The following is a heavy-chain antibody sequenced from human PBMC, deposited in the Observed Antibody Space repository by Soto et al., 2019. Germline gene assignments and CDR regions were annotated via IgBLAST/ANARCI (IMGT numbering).Heavy chain of an antibody. CDR3: AKDQTDVTLFDY. CDR1: GFSFSSLA. D-gene: IGHD2-21*02. V-gene: IGHV3-23*01. Sequence: HPGGSLRLSCAASGFSFSSLAMSWVRQAPGKELEWVSSISGRGVDTLYADSVKGRFTISRDNSRNTLYLQVNSLRAEDTAVYYCAKDQTDVTLFDYWGQGTLVTVSS. CDR2: ISGRGVDT. J-gene: IGHJ4*02.